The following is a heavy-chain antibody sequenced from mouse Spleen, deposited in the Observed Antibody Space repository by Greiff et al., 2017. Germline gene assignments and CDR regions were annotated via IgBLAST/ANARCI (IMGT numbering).Heavy chain of an antibody. D-gene: IGHD2-3*01. CDR3: ARDYDGYLYV. Sequence: VQLQQSGAELAKPGASVKMSCKASGYTFTSYWMHWVKQRPGQGLEWIGYINPSTGYTEYNQKFKDKATLTADKSSSTAYMQLSSLTSEDSAVYYCARDYDGYLYVWGAGTTVTVSS. CDR2: INPSTGYT. CDR1: GYTFTSYW. V-gene: IGHV1-7*01. J-gene: IGHJ1*01.